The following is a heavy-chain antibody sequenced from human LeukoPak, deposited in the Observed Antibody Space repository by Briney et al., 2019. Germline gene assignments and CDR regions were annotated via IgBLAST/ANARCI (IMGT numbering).Heavy chain of an antibody. CDR1: GGSIRNYY. CDR3: AKESLRVVPSATFDY. J-gene: IGHJ4*02. CDR2: IYYSGDT. Sequence: SETLSLTCTVSGGSIRNYYWGWIRQPPGKGLEWLGSIYYSGDTYNNPPLKSRVTISVDTAKSQFSLKLSSVTAADTAVYYCAKESLRVVPSATFDYWGQGTLVTVSS. D-gene: IGHD2-2*01. V-gene: IGHV4-39*07.